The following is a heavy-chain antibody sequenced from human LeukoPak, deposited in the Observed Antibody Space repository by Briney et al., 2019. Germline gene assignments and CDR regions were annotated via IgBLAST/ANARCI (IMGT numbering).Heavy chain of an antibody. V-gene: IGHV1-58*02. CDR1: GYTFTSYA. CDR2: IVVVSGNT. Sequence: ASVKVSCKASGYTFTSYAMNWVRQARGQRLEWIGWIVVVSGNTNYAQKFQERVTITRDMSTSTAYMELSSLRSEDTAVYYCAAAEPGYCSGGSCYSDWFDPWGQGTLVTVSS. CDR3: AAAEPGYCSGGSCYSDWFDP. J-gene: IGHJ5*02. D-gene: IGHD2-15*01.